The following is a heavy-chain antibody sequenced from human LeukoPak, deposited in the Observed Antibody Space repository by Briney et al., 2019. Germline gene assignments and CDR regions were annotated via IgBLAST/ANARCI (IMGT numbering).Heavy chain of an antibody. Sequence: GGSLRLSCAASGFTFSDYYMSWIRQAPGKGLEWVSYISSSGSTIYYADSVKGRFTISRDNAKNSLYLQMNSLRAEDTAAYYCARDLGYCSSTSCYARGAFDIWGQGTMVTVSS. J-gene: IGHJ3*02. CDR3: ARDLGYCSSTSCYARGAFDI. D-gene: IGHD2-2*01. CDR1: GFTFSDYY. CDR2: ISSSGSTI. V-gene: IGHV3-11*04.